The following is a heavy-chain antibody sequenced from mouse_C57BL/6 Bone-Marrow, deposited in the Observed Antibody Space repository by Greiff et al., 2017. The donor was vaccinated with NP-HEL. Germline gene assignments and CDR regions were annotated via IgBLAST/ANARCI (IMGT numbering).Heavy chain of an antibody. CDR1: GFSFTSYA. D-gene: IGHD2-9*01. V-gene: IGHV2-9-1*01. Sequence: VQLQESGPGLVAPSQRLSITCTVSGFSFTSYAISWVRQPPGKGLEWLGVIWTGGGTNYNSALKSRLSISKDNSKSQVFLKKNSLQTDDTARYYCARNAYYGYDEYYFDYWGKGTTLTVSS. CDR3: ARNAYYGYDEYYFDY. J-gene: IGHJ2*01. CDR2: IWTGGGT.